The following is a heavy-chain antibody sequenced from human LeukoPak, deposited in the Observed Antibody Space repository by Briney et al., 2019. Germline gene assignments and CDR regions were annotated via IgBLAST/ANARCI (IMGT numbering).Heavy chain of an antibody. CDR3: ARVRAPSSSWLYYFDY. D-gene: IGHD6-13*01. J-gene: IGHJ4*02. CDR2: IYTSGST. CDR1: GGSLSSYY. V-gene: IGHV4-4*07. Sequence: SETLSLTCTVSGGSLSSYYWSWIRQPAGKGLEWIGRIYTSGSTNYNPSLKSRVTMSVDTSKDQFSLKLSSVTAADTAVYYCARVRAPSSSWLYYFDYWGEGTLVTVSS.